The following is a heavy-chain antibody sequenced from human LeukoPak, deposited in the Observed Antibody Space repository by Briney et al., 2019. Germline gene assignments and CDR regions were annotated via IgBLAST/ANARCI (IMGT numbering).Heavy chain of an antibody. CDR2: IIPIFGTA. V-gene: IGHV1-69*05. CDR1: GGTFSSYA. Sequence: GSSVKVSCKASGGTFSSYAISWVRQAPGQGLEWMGGIIPIFGTANYAQKFQGRVTITTDESTSTAYMELSSLRSEDTAVYYCAGLYYYDSSGYSTKIGGSGWFDPWGQGTLVTVSS. J-gene: IGHJ5*02. D-gene: IGHD3-22*01. CDR3: AGLYYYDSSGYSTKIGGSGWFDP.